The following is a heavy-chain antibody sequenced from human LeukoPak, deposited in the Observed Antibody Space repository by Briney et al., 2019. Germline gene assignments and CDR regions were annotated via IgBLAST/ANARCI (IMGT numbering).Heavy chain of an antibody. CDR1: GYSFTSCW. Sequence: GESLKISCKGSGYSFTSCWIGWVRQMPGKGLEWIRIIYPGVSDTRYSPSFQGQVTISADKSISTAYLQWSSLKASDTARYYCARQLSYSSSWYDYWGQGTLVTVSS. D-gene: IGHD6-13*01. CDR3: ARQLSYSSSWYDY. J-gene: IGHJ4*02. CDR2: IYPGVSDT. V-gene: IGHV5-51*01.